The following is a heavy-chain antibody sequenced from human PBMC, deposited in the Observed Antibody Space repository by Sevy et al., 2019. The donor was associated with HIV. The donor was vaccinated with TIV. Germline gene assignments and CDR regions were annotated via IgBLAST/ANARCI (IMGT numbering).Heavy chain of an antibody. J-gene: IGHJ4*02. CDR1: GFTFNIYS. V-gene: IGHV3-23*01. Sequence: GGSLRLSCAASGFTFNIYSMSWVRQTPGKGLEWVATLSFGCGKINHADSVKGRFTMSREDSKNAVYLQMNNRRVEDTAIYYCAREGCTKPHDYWGQGTLVTVSS. CDR3: AREGCTKPHDY. CDR2: LSFGCGKI. D-gene: IGHD2-8*01.